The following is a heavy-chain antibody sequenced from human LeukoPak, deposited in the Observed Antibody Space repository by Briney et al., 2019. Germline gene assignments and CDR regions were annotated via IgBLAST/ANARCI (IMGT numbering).Heavy chain of an antibody. J-gene: IGHJ4*02. CDR1: GFTFSSNA. Sequence: GRSLRLSCAASGFTFSSNAMNWVRQAPGKGLEWVSSISSSSNYIYHGDPVKGRFTISRDNAKNSLYLQMNSLRDEDTAVYYCARGPPYGVWGQGTLVTVSS. CDR3: ARGPPYGV. V-gene: IGHV3-21*01. D-gene: IGHD4-17*01. CDR2: ISSSSNYI.